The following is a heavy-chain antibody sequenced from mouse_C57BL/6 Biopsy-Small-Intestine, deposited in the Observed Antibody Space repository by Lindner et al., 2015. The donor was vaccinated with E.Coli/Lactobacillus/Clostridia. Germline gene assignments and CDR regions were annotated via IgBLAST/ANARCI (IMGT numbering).Heavy chain of an antibody. Sequence: VQLQESGPELVKPGASVKLSCKASGYTFTSYGISWVKQRTGQGLEWIGEIYPRSGNTYYNEKFKGKATLTADKSSSTAYMELRSLTSEDSAVYFCARSDYGKDYAMDYWGQGTSVTVSS. CDR2: IYPRSGNT. J-gene: IGHJ4*01. CDR1: GYTFTSYG. D-gene: IGHD2-1*01. CDR3: ARSDYGKDYAMDY. V-gene: IGHV1-81*01.